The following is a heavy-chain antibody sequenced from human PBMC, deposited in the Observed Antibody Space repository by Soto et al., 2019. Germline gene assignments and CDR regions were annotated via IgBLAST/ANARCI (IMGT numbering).Heavy chain of an antibody. Sequence: QVQLVQSGAEVKKPGSSVKGSCKASGGTFSCYTISWVRQAPGQGLEWMGRIIPILGIANYAQKFQGRVTIIADKSTSTAYMELSSLRSEDTAVYYCARESTVTKGVGSYWGQGTLVTVSS. J-gene: IGHJ4*02. D-gene: IGHD4-17*01. CDR2: IIPILGIA. V-gene: IGHV1-69*02. CDR1: GGTFSCYT. CDR3: ARESTVTKGVGSY.